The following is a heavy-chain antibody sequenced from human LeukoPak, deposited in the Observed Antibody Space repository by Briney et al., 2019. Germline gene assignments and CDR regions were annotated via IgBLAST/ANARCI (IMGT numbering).Heavy chain of an antibody. CDR1: GGSISSGDYY. CDR2: IYYSGST. J-gene: IGHJ4*02. D-gene: IGHD3-22*01. V-gene: IGHV4-30-4*01. CDR3: ARGNYYDSSGYYFDY. Sequence: SETLSLTCTVSGGSISSGDYYWSWIRQPPGKGLEWIGYIYYSGSTYYNPSLKSRVTISVDTSKNQFSLKLSSVTAADTAVYYCARGNYYDSSGYYFDYWGQGTLVTVSS.